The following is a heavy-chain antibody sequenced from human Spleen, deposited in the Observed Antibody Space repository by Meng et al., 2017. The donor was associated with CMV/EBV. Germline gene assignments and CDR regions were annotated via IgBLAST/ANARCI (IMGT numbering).Heavy chain of an antibody. Sequence: GSLRLSCTVSGDSISSYYWSWIRQPPGKGLEWIGEINHSGSTNYNPSLKSRVTISVDTSKNQFSLKLSSVTAADTAVYYCARDAMVRGVIIRNYYYYGMDVWGQGTTVTVSS. CDR3: ARDAMVRGVIIRNYYYYGMDV. CDR1: GDSISSYY. J-gene: IGHJ6*02. CDR2: INHSGST. V-gene: IGHV4-34*01. D-gene: IGHD3-10*01.